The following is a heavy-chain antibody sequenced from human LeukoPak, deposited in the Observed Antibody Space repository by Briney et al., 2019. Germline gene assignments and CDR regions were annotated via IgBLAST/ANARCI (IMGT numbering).Heavy chain of an antibody. J-gene: IGHJ4*02. D-gene: IGHD5-12*01. CDR3: ARGTSGYNYGYLDY. V-gene: IGHV3-74*03. Sequence: GGSLRLSCAASGFIFSRYWMHWVRQVPGKGPVGVSRINTDGSTTTYADSVKGRFTISRDNAKNTLYLQMNSLRAEDTAVYYCARGTSGYNYGYLDYWGQGTLVTVSS. CDR2: INTDGSTT. CDR1: GFIFSRYW.